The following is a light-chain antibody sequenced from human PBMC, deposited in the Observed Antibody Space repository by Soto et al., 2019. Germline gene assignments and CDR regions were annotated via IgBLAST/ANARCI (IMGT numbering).Light chain of an antibody. Sequence: QLVLTQSPSASASLGASVKLTCTLSSGHSSYAIAWHQQQPEKGPRYLMKLNSDGSHTKGDGIPDRFSGSSSGAERYLTISSLQSEDEADYYCQTWGNGFNWVFGGGTKLTVL. CDR1: SGHSSYA. CDR2: LNSDGSH. CDR3: QTWGNGFNWV. J-gene: IGLJ3*02. V-gene: IGLV4-69*01.